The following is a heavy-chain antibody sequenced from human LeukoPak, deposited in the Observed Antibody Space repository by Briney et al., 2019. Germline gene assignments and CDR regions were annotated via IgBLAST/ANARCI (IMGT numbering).Heavy chain of an antibody. V-gene: IGHV1-8*01. Sequence: ASVKVSCRASGYTFTSYDINWVRQATGQGLEWMGWMNPNSGNTGYAQKFQGRVTMTRNTSISTAYMELSSLRSEDTAVYYCARSSSWFLYYYYYGMGVWGQGTTVTVSS. CDR1: GYTFTSYD. D-gene: IGHD6-13*01. CDR3: ARSSSWFLYYYYYGMGV. J-gene: IGHJ6*02. CDR2: MNPNSGNT.